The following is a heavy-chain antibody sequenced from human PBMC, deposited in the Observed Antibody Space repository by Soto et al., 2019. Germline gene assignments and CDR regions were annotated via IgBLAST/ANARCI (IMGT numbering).Heavy chain of an antibody. Sequence: QVQLLESGGGVVRPGRSLRLSCAASGFSFSDYAIHWVRQAPGKGLEWVSVISHDGSMKYYADSVKGRFTISRDNSKNTVHLQLDSLKAEDTAIYYCAREVLLSAIDLAYWGQGTLVTVSS. D-gene: IGHD2-21*01. CDR3: AREVLLSAIDLAY. CDR2: ISHDGSMK. CDR1: GFSFSDYA. J-gene: IGHJ4*02. V-gene: IGHV3-30*04.